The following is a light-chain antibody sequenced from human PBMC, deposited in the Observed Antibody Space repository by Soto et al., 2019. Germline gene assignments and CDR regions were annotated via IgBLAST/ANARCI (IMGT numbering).Light chain of an antibody. CDR2: DGS. CDR1: QSVSSY. Sequence: EIVLTQSPATLSLSPGERATLSCRASQSVSSYLSCYQQKTGQAPRLLIYDGSNRPTGIPARFSGSGSGTDCTITISRLEPEYFAVYYCQQRSNWRTFGQGTKLEIK. V-gene: IGKV3-11*01. J-gene: IGKJ2*01. CDR3: QQRSNWRT.